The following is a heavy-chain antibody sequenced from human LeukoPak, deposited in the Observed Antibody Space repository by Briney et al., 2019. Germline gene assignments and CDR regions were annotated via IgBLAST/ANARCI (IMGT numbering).Heavy chain of an antibody. CDR2: ISVDGVNT. V-gene: IGHV3-30*04. Sequence: SGGSLRLSCAASGFTFSTYAIHWVRQAPGKGLEWVAVISVDGVNTFYADSVKGRFTISRDNSNNTVYLQMNNLRPEDTAVFYCARGQGYESYYYMDVWGKGTTVSVSS. J-gene: IGHJ6*03. D-gene: IGHD2-2*01. CDR3: ARGQGYESYYYMDV. CDR1: GFTFSTYA.